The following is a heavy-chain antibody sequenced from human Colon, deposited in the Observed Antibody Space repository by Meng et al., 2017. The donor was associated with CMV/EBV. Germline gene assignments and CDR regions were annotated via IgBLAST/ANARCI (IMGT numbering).Heavy chain of an antibody. D-gene: IGHD4-17*01. J-gene: IGHJ5*02. V-gene: IGHV1-18*01. CDR1: GYKFGIYG. CDR3: ARAGAAVTTHFDP. CDR2: ISAENGNT. Sequence: KASGYKFGIYGITWVRQVPGQGLEWVGWISAENGNTNYAQKFQGRVTVTTDTSTKTAYMELRGLKSDDSAVYYCARAGAAVTTHFDPWGQGTLVTVSS.